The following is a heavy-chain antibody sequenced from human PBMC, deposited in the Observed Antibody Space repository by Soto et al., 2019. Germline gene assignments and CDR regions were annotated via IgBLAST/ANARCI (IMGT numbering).Heavy chain of an antibody. V-gene: IGHV3-15*07. D-gene: IGHD5-18*01. CDR1: SFTFSNAW. J-gene: IGHJ4*02. CDR2: IKSKTDGGTT. CDR3: TTDRRGYSYGPYFDY. Sequence: EVQLVESGGGLVKPGGSLRLSCAASSFTFSNAWMNWVRQAPGKGLEWVGGIKSKTDGGTTDYAAPVKGRFTISRDDSKNTLYLQMNSLKTEDTAVYYFTTDRRGYSYGPYFDYWGQGTLVTVSS.